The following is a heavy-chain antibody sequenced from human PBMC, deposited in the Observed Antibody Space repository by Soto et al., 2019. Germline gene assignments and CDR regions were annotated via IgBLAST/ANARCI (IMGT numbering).Heavy chain of an antibody. D-gene: IGHD6-13*01. J-gene: IGHJ4*02. CDR2: ISNSGSTT. CDR3: ARLYISSWYIL. CDR1: GFTFNDYY. V-gene: IGHV3-11*01. Sequence: QVQVVESGGGLVQPGGSLTLSCAASGFTFNDYYMAWIRQAPGKGLQWVTYISNSGSTTYYADSVKGRFTVSRDNTENSLYLHMSSLRAEDTAMYFCARLYISSWYILWGQGTLVTVSS.